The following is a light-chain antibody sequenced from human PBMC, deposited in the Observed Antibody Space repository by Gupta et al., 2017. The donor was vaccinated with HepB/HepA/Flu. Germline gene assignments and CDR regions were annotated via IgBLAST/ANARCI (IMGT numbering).Light chain of an antibody. V-gene: IGKV3-15*01. CDR1: QSVSSN. CDR2: GAS. Sequence: IVMTQSPATLSLSPGERATLSCRASQSVSSNLAWYQQKPGQAPRLLIYGASTRATGIPARFSGSGSGTDFTLTISSLQSEDFAVYYCQQYNNRPLLTFGGGTKVEIK. J-gene: IGKJ4*01. CDR3: QQYNNRPLLT.